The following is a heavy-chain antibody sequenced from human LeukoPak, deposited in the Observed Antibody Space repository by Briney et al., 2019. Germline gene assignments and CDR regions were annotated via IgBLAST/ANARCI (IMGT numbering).Heavy chain of an antibody. CDR2: IYSSGST. J-gene: IGHJ3*02. CDR1: GGSISSYH. CDR3: ARARNYYDSSGFYYEGDAFDI. V-gene: IGHV4-59*01. Sequence: SETLSLTCTVSGGSISSYHWSWIRQPPGKGLECIGYIYSSGSTNYNPSLKSRVTISVDTSKNQFSPKLSSVTAADTAVYYCARARNYYDSSGFYYEGDAFDIWGQGTM. D-gene: IGHD3-22*01.